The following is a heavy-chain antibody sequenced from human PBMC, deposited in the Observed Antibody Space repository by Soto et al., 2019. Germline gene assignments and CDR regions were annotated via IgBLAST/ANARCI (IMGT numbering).Heavy chain of an antibody. CDR1: GFTFSTHA. J-gene: IGHJ5*02. Sequence: GGSLRLSCVASGFTFSTHAMNWVRQAPGKGLEWVSRINSDGSSTSYADSVKGRFTITRDNAKNMLHLQMNSLSAEDTAVYYCERGGEKPISWGQGTLVTVSS. D-gene: IGHD3-10*01. CDR2: INSDGSST. CDR3: ERGGEKPIS. V-gene: IGHV3-74*01.